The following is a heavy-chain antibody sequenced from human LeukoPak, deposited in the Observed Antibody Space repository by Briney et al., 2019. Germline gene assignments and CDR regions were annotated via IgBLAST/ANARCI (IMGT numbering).Heavy chain of an antibody. Sequence: SVKVSCKTSGGTFSSYAISWVRQAPGQGLEWMGRIIPILGIANYAQKFQGRVTITADKSTSTAYMELSSLRSEDTAVYYCARETTVTAPFDYWGQGTLVTVSS. CDR1: GGTFSSYA. CDR3: ARETTVTAPFDY. J-gene: IGHJ4*02. D-gene: IGHD4-11*01. V-gene: IGHV1-69*04. CDR2: IIPILGIA.